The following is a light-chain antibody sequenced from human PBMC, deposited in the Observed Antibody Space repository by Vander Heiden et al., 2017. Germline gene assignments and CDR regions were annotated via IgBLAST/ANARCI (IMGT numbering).Light chain of an antibody. J-gene: IGLJ1*01. CDR2: EGS. CDR1: SSDVVGYNL. CDR3: CSYAGSSTLYV. Sequence: QSALPQPPSASWSPGQSMTISCTGTSSDVVGYNLVAWYQQQQGKAPKLMIYEGSKRPSGVSNRFSGSKSGNTASLTISGLQAEDEADYYCCSYAGSSTLYVFGTGTKVTVL. V-gene: IGLV2-23*01.